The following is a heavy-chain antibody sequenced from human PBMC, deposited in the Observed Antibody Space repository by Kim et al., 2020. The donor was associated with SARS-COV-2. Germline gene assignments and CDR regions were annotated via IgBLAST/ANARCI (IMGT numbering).Heavy chain of an antibody. J-gene: IGHJ6*02. D-gene: IGHD6-6*01. V-gene: IGHV4-34*01. Sequence: YNPSLKSRVTISVDTSKNQFSLKLSSVTAADTAVYYCARGYSSSLYGMDVWGQGTTVTVSS. CDR3: ARGYSSSLYGMDV.